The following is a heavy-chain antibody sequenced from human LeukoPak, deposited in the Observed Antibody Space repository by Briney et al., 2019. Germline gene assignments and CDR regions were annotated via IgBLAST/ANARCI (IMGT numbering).Heavy chain of an antibody. CDR3: ARDGGYSSGRPFDY. D-gene: IGHD6-19*01. CDR1: GFTFSTYW. J-gene: IGHJ4*02. V-gene: IGHV3-33*08. Sequence: PGGSLRLSCAASGFTFSTYWMSWVRQAPDKGLQWVAVIWYDGSNKYYADSVKGRFTISRDNSKNTLYLQMNSLRAEDTAVYYCARDGGYSSGRPFDYWGQGTLVTVSS. CDR2: IWYDGSNK.